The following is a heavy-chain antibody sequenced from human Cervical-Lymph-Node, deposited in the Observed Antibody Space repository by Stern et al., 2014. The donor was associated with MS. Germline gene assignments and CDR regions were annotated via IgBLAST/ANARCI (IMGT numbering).Heavy chain of an antibody. D-gene: IGHD3-3*01. J-gene: IGHJ4*01. V-gene: IGHV4-31*03. CDR3: ATGADGADFWSGYDRFLGY. CDR1: GVDVNRGGYY. Sequence: QVQLQESGPGLVKPSQTLSLTCTVSGVDVNRGGYYWSWIRQHPVRGLEWLGLIYYRGLTKYSPSLKSRLTVSMDSSKNQFSLKLTSLTAADTAIYYCATGADGADFWSGYDRFLGYWGPGTLVTVSS. CDR2: IYYRGLT.